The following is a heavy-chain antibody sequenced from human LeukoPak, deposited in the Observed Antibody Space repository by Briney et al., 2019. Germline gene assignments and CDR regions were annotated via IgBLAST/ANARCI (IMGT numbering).Heavy chain of an antibody. CDR2: ISYSGAHS. V-gene: IGHV3-23*01. D-gene: IGHD3-16*02. CDR3: AIDMQLST. CDR1: GFTFSGSA. Sequence: GGSLRLSCAASGFTFSGSAMSWVRQAPGEGLEWVSLISYSGAHSYYTDSVRGRFTISRDNSKDTLFLQMNSLRAEDTAIYYCAIDMQLSTWGLGT. J-gene: IGHJ3*01.